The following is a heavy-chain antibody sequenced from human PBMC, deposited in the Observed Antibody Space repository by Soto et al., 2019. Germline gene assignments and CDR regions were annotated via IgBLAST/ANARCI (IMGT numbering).Heavy chain of an antibody. Sequence: PSEYLTLPCTVSGCSISSCGYSWSWIRQRPGKGLEWIGYIYYSGSTYYNPSLKSRVTISVDTSKNQFYLKLSSVTAADTAVYYCARDKGARAAGWRDYYYGMDVWGQGTTVSFSS. CDR1: GCSISSCGYS. CDR3: ARDKGARAAGWRDYYYGMDV. J-gene: IGHJ6*02. V-gene: IGHV4-31*03. D-gene: IGHD2-15*01. CDR2: IYYSGST.